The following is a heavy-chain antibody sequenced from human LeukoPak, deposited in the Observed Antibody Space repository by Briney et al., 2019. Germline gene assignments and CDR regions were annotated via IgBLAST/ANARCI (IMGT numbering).Heavy chain of an antibody. J-gene: IGHJ4*02. CDR1: GYTFTGYY. CDR3: ARGPPKAMVRGVIIKSPRFDY. D-gene: IGHD3-10*01. V-gene: IGHV1-2*02. Sequence: ASVKVSCMASGYTFTGYYMHWVRQAPGQGLEWMGWINPNSGGTNYAQKFQGRVTMTRDTSISTAYMELSRLRSDDTAVYYCARGPPKAMVRGVIIKSPRFDYWGQGTLVTASS. CDR2: INPNSGGT.